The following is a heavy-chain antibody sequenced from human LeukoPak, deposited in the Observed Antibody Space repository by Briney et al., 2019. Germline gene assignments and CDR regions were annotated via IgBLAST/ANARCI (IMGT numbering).Heavy chain of an antibody. CDR3: AKGLYYYDSSGYFGYFDY. J-gene: IGHJ4*02. V-gene: IGHV3-9*01. D-gene: IGHD3-22*01. CDR1: GFTFDDYA. Sequence: GGSLRLSCAASGFTFDDYAMHWVRQAPGRGLEWVSGISWNSGSIGYADSVKGRFTISRDNAKNSLYLQMNSLRAEDTALYYCAKGLYYYDSSGYFGYFDYWGQGTLVTVSS. CDR2: ISWNSGSI.